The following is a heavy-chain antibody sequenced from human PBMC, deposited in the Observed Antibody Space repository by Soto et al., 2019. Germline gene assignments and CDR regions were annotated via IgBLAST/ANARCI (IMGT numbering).Heavy chain of an antibody. Sequence: GASVKVSCKASGGTFSSYAISWVRQAPGQGLEWMGGIIPIFGTANYAQKFQGRVTITADESTSTAYMELSSLRSEDTAVYYCARGRKGYYYYYYGMDVWGQGTTVTVSS. CDR1: GGTFSSYA. CDR2: IIPIFGTA. CDR3: ARGRKGYYYYYYGMDV. V-gene: IGHV1-69*13. D-gene: IGHD3-10*01. J-gene: IGHJ6*02.